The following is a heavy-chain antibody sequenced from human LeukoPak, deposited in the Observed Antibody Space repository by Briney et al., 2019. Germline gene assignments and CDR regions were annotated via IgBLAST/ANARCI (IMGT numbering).Heavy chain of an antibody. D-gene: IGHD6-19*01. CDR1: GFTFSSYA. CDR3: ARAPYSSGFDY. J-gene: IGHJ4*02. Sequence: GGSLRLSCAASGFTFSSYAMHWVRQAPGKGLEGVAVISYDGSNKYYADSVKGRFTISRDNSKNTLYLQMNSLRAEDTAVYYCARAPYSSGFDYWGQGTLVTVSS. V-gene: IGHV3-30-3*01. CDR2: ISYDGSNK.